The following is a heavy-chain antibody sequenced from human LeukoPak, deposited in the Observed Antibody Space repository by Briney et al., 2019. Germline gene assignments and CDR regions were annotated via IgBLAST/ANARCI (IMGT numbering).Heavy chain of an antibody. CDR2: IYHRGTT. Sequence: SETLSLTCTVSGFFVSSGYYWGWIRQPPGKGLEWIGSIYHRGTTYYNPSLKSRVSMSVDTSKNQVSLKLSSVTAADTAVYFCARDWGVEGRPGYMDVWGKGTTVTVSS. J-gene: IGHJ6*03. D-gene: IGHD6-6*01. V-gene: IGHV4-38-2*02. CDR3: ARDWGVEGRPGYMDV. CDR1: GFFVSSGYY.